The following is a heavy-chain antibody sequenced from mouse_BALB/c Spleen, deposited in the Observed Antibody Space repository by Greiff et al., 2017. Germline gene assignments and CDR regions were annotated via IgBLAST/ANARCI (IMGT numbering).Heavy chain of an antibody. CDR1: GFNIKDYY. D-gene: IGHD2-1*01. CDR3: ARSGADGNYGWYFEV. J-gene: IGHJ1*01. Sequence: VQLQQSGAELVRPGALVKLSCKASGFNIKDYYMHWVKQRPEQGLEWIGWIDPENGNTIYDPKFQGKASITADTSSNTAYLQLSSLTSEDTAVYYCARSGADGNYGWYFEVWGAGTTVTVSS. CDR2: IDPENGNT. V-gene: IGHV14-1*02.